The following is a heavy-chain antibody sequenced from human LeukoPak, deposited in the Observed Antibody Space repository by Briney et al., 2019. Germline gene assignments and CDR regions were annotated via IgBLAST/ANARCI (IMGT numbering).Heavy chain of an antibody. Sequence: GGSLRLSCAASGFTVSSNYMSWVRQAPGKGLEWVAVISYDGSNKYYADSVKGRFTISRDNSKNTLYLQMNSLRAEDTAVYYCAIGAHSSGYYYYWGQGTLVTVSS. V-gene: IGHV3-30*01. J-gene: IGHJ4*02. D-gene: IGHD3-22*01. CDR2: ISYDGSNK. CDR3: AIGAHSSGYYYY. CDR1: GFTVSSNY.